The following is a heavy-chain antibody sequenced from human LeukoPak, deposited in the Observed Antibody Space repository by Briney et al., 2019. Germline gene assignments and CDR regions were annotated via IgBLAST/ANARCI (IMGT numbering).Heavy chain of an antibody. D-gene: IGHD5-24*01. J-gene: IGHJ4*02. CDR2: ISSNGATT. CDR3: ARDGDGYKSPYFDY. CDR1: GFTFSSFA. V-gene: IGHV3-64*04. Sequence: GGSLRLSCSASGFTFSSFAMHWVRQAPGKGLEYVSAISSNGATTYYADSVKGRFTISRDNSKNTLYLQMNSLRAEDTAVYYCARDGDGYKSPYFDYWGQGTLVTVSS.